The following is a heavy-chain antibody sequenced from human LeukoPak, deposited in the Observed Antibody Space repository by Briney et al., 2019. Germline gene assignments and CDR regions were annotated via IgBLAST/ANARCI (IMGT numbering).Heavy chain of an antibody. CDR1: GYTFSNYW. D-gene: IGHD3-22*01. Sequence: GETLKISCKGSGYTFSNYWIAWVRQMPGRGLEWMGIIYPGDSDTIYSPSFQGQVTFSADKSINTAYLQWSSLKASDTAVYYCARHIKHGYLNRGKNAFDSWGQGTLVTVSS. CDR2: IYPGDSDT. V-gene: IGHV5-51*01. J-gene: IGHJ5*01. CDR3: ARHIKHGYLNRGKNAFDS.